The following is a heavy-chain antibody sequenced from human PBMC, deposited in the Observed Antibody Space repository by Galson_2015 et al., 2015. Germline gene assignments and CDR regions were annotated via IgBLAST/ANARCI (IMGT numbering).Heavy chain of an antibody. CDR3: ASDPSAPVDR. Sequence: SLRLSCAASGFAFSDYWMHWVRHGPGKGPVWVAHINENGKTTNYADSVEGRFTISRDNAMKTLNLQMNSLRVEDTAVYYCASDPSAPVDRWGQ. J-gene: IGHJ5*02. CDR2: INENGKTT. CDR1: GFAFSDYW. V-gene: IGHV3-74*01.